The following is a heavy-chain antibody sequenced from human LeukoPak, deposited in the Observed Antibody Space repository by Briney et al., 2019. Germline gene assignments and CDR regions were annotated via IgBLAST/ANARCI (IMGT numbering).Heavy chain of an antibody. D-gene: IGHD2-15*01. CDR3: ASRDQSCSGDTCYPIDY. CDR2: INREGSST. J-gene: IGHJ4*02. Sequence: RGSLRLSCAVSGLTFSSYWMHWVRQAPGKGLVWVSRINREGSSTSYADSVKGRFTISRDNAKNTLYLQMNSLRAEDTAVYYCASRDQSCSGDTCYPIDYWGQGTLVTVSS. V-gene: IGHV3-74*01. CDR1: GLTFSSYW.